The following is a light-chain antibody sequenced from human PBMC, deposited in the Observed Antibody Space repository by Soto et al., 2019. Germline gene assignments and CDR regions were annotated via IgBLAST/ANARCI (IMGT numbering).Light chain of an antibody. CDR1: ALPKQY. J-gene: IGLJ2*01. V-gene: IGLV3-25*03. CDR2: KDS. CDR3: QSADSSGTYVV. Sequence: SYELTQPPSVSVSPGQTARITCSGDALPKQYAYWYQQKPGQAPVLVIYKDSERPSGIPERFSGSSSGTTVTLTISGVQAEDEAEYYCQSADSSGTYVVFGGGTNLTVL.